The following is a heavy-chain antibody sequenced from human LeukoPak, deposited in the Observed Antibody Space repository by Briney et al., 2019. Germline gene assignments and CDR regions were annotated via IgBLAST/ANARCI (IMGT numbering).Heavy chain of an antibody. CDR3: ARAGRGGDGYKAFDY. Sequence: GGSLRLSCAASGFTFSSYSMNWVRQAPGKGLERVSYISSSSSTIYYADSVKGRFTICRDNAKNSLYLQMNSLRAEDTAVYYCARAGRGGDGYKAFDYWGQGTLVTVSS. J-gene: IGHJ4*02. V-gene: IGHV3-48*01. CDR1: GFTFSSYS. D-gene: IGHD5-24*01. CDR2: ISSSSSTI.